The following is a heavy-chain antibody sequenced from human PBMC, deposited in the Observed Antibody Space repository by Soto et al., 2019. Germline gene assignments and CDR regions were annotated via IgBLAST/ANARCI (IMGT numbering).Heavy chain of an antibody. Sequence: EVQLVESGGGLVQRGGSLRLSCAASGLTFSSYSMNWVRQAPGKGLEWVSYISSSSSTIYYADSVKGRFTISRDNAKNSLYMQMNSLRAEDTAEYYCAFGAESRYYYYGMDVWGQGTTVTVSS. CDR3: AFGAESRYYYYGMDV. D-gene: IGHD1-26*01. CDR1: GLTFSSYS. J-gene: IGHJ6*02. V-gene: IGHV3-48*01. CDR2: ISSSSSTI.